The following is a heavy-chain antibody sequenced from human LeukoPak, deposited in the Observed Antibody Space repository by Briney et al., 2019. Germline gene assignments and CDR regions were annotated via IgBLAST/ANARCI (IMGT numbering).Heavy chain of an antibody. Sequence: GGSLRLSCATSGFTFSTYAMSWVRQAPGKGLEWVSLISGSGSGTHYADSVKGRFTISRDNSKNMLYLHMNSLRADDTAVYYCARSGTEDGYNIYFDHWGQGTLLTVSS. V-gene: IGHV3-23*01. CDR2: ISGSGSGT. CDR1: GFTFSTYA. CDR3: ARSGTEDGYNIYFDH. J-gene: IGHJ4*02. D-gene: IGHD5-24*01.